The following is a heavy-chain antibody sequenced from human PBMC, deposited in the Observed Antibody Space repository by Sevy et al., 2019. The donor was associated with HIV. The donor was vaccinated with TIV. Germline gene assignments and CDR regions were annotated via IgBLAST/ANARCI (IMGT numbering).Heavy chain of an antibody. V-gene: IGHV3-23*01. D-gene: IGHD2-15*01. CDR2: LSFGCGKI. Sequence: GGSLRLSCAASGFAFYDYSMSWIRQAPGKGLEWVATLSFGCGKINYADSVKGRFTISRVNSKNSFYLQMDNLRVDDTALYYCAREGCSGPHDDWGQGTRVTVSS. CDR3: AREGCSGPHDD. CDR1: GFAFYDYS. J-gene: IGHJ4*02.